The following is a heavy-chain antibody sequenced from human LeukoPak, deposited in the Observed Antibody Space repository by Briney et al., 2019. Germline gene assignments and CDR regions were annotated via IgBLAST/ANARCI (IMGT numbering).Heavy chain of an antibody. CDR2: IYYSGST. D-gene: IGHD1-1*01. J-gene: IGHJ3*02. V-gene: IGHV4-31*03. CDR3: ARETGGVAFDI. Sequence: SETLSLTCTVSGGSISGGGYYWNWIRQHPGKGLEWIGYIYYSGSTYYNPSLKSRVNISVDTSKNQFSLKLSSVTAADTAVYYCARETGGVAFDIWGQGTMVTVSS. CDR1: GGSISGGGYY.